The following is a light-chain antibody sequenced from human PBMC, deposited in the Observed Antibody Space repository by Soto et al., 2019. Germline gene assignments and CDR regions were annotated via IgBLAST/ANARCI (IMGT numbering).Light chain of an antibody. CDR1: SSDVGGYNY. CDR2: EVT. CDR3: SSYAGSRGWV. Sequence: QSALTQPPSASGSPGQSVTISCTGTSSDVGGYNYVSWYQQHPGKAPKLMIYEVTKRPSGVPDRFSGSKSGNTASLTVSGLQAEYEADYYCSSYAGSRGWVFGGGTQLTVL. V-gene: IGLV2-8*01. J-gene: IGLJ3*02.